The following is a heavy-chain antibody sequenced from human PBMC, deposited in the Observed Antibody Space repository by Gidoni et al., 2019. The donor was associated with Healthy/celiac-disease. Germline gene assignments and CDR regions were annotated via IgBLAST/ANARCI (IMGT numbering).Heavy chain of an antibody. CDR3: ARQGVVVPAAMLMKRDAFDI. V-gene: IGHV5-10-1*01. D-gene: IGHD2-2*01. CDR2: IDPSDSYT. CDR1: GYSFTSYW. J-gene: IGHJ3*02. Sequence: EVQLVQSGAEVKKPGESLRISCKGSGYSFTSYWISWVRQMPGKGLEWMWRIDPSDSYTNYSPSFQGHVTISADKSISTAYLQWSSLKASDTAMYYCARQGVVVPAAMLMKRDAFDIWGQGTMVTVSS.